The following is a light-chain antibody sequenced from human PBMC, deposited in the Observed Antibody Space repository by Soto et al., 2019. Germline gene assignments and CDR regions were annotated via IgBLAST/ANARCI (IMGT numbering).Light chain of an antibody. CDR2: DAS. V-gene: IGKV1-5*01. CDR3: QHYNSYSQYT. Sequence: DIQMTQSPSTLSASVGDRVTITCRASESISSWLAWYQQKPGKAPKLLIYDASSLESGVPSRFSGSGSGTAFTLTISSLQPDDFATYYCQHYNSYSQYTFDQGTKLEIK. CDR1: ESISSW. J-gene: IGKJ2*01.